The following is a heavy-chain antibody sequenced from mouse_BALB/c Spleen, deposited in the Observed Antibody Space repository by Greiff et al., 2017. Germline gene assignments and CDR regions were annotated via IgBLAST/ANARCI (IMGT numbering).Heavy chain of an antibody. D-gene: IGHD4-1*01. J-gene: IGHJ4*01. V-gene: IGHV1-7*01. CDR1: GYTFTSYW. CDR2: INPSTGYT. CDR3: ASGNPPAMDY. Sequence: VQLQESGAELSKPGASVKMSCKASGYTFTSYWMHWVKQRPGQGLEWIGYINPSTGYTEYNQKFKDKATLTADKSSSTAYMQLSSLTSEDSAVYYCASGNPPAMDYWGQGTSVTVSS.